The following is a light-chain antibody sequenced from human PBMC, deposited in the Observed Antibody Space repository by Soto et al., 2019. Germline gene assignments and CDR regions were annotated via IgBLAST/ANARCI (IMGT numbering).Light chain of an antibody. CDR2: KVS. V-gene: IGLV2-14*01. Sequence: QSALTQPASVSGSPRQSITISCTGTSSDVGDGDFVSWYQQRPGNAPKLMIYKVSNRPSGVSNRFSGSKSGNTASLTISALQAEDEADYYCCSYTRSYTWVFGGGTKLTVL. J-gene: IGLJ3*02. CDR1: SSDVGDGDF. CDR3: CSYTRSYTWV.